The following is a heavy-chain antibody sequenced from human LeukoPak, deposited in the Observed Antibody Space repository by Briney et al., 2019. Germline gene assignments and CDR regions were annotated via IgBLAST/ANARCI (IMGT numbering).Heavy chain of an antibody. D-gene: IGHD3-22*01. J-gene: IGHJ4*02. CDR2: ISAGGDRT. Sequence: GGSLRLSCAASGFTFSDHAMSWVRQTPAKGLESVSSISAGGDRTHYADSVKGRFTVSRDNSKNTLYLHMNSLRAEDTAVYYCAKFRPADYDSSGYYHGLYYFDYWGQGTLVTVSS. CDR3: AKFRPADYDSSGYYHGLYYFDY. CDR1: GFTFSDHA. V-gene: IGHV3-23*01.